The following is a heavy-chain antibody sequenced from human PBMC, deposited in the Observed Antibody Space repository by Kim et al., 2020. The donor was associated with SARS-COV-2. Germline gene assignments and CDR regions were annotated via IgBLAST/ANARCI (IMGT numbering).Heavy chain of an antibody. J-gene: IGHJ4*02. CDR3: GRFGSRTGTSGAVY. CDR1: GGSFSGFY. V-gene: IGHV4-34*01. D-gene: IGHD1-26*01. Sequence: SETLSLTCAVKGGSFSGFYWSWLRQPPGKGLEWIGHVHHSGDSNYNPSLRSRVSISTDTSNSQYYLTSPPLTDADTAVNFCGRFGSRTGTSGAVYWAWGT. CDR2: VHHSGDS.